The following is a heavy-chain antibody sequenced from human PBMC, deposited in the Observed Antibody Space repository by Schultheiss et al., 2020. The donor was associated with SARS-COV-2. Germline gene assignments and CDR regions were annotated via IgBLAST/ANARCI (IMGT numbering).Heavy chain of an antibody. J-gene: IGHJ4*02. CDR3: ARGGAYSGSYRPIDY. CDR1: GGSFSGYY. Sequence: SETLSLTCAVYGGSFSGYYWSWIRQPPGKGLEWIGYIYYSGSTNYNPSLKSRVTISVDTSKNQFSLKLSSVTAADTAVYYCARGGAYSGSYRPIDYWGQGTLVTVSS. V-gene: IGHV4-59*12. D-gene: IGHD1-26*01. CDR2: IYYSGST.